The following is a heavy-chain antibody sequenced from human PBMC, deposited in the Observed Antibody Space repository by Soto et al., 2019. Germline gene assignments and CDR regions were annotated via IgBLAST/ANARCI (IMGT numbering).Heavy chain of an antibody. CDR1: GFSFSRYW. J-gene: IGHJ4*02. CDR2: IVPDGSVT. Sequence: GGSLRLSCAGSGFSFSRYWMHWVRQVPGRGLVWVSNIVPDGSVTTYAESVKGRFTISTDNARNTLYLQMNSLRVEDTAVYYCARDANAEPFDHWGQGTLVTVSS. V-gene: IGHV3-74*01. CDR3: ARDANAEPFDH.